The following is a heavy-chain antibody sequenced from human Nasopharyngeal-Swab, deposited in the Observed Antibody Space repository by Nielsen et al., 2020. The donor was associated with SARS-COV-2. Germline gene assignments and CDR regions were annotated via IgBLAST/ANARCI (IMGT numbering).Heavy chain of an antibody. CDR3: ARGGAGVVPSPVLGLGPYYSYYYMDV. Sequence: WIRQPPGKGLEWIGEASQGGGTNYNPSLKNRVTISVATSKNQFSQKLSSVTAAETAVYYCARGGAGVVPSPVLGLGPYYSYYYMDVWGKGTTVTV. D-gene: IGHD2-2*01. J-gene: IGHJ6*03. V-gene: IGHV4-34*01. CDR2: ASQGGGT.